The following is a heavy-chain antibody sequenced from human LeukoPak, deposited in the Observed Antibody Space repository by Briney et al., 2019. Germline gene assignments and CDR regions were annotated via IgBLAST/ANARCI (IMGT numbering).Heavy chain of an antibody. D-gene: IGHD2/OR15-2a*01. CDR1: GFTFSSYG. V-gene: IGHV3-30*18. Sequence: GGSLRLSCAASGFTFSSYGMHWVRQAPGKGLEWVAVISYDGSNKYYADSVKGRFTISRDNSKNTLYLQMNSLRAEDTAVYYCANSDSTGAGMYWGQGTLVTVSS. J-gene: IGHJ4*02. CDR3: ANSDSTGAGMY. CDR2: ISYDGSNK.